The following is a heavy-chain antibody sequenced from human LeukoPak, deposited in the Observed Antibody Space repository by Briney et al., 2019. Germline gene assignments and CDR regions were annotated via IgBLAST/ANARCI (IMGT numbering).Heavy chain of an antibody. V-gene: IGHV3-48*03. Sequence: GGSLRLSCAASGFTFSSYEMNWVRQAPGKGLEWVSYISSSGSTIYYADSVKGRFTISRDNAKNSLYLQMNSLRAEDTAIYYCVKVAKYYYGSETYYFFEHWGQGTPVTASS. J-gene: IGHJ4*02. D-gene: IGHD3-10*01. CDR2: ISSSGSTI. CDR3: VKVAKYYYGSETYYFFEH. CDR1: GFTFSSYE.